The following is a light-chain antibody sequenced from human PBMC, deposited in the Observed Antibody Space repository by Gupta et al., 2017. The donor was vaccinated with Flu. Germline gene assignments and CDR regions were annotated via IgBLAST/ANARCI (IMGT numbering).Light chain of an antibody. CDR3: QQYINWPPLYT. CDR1: QRVSRN. J-gene: IGKJ2*01. V-gene: IGKV3-15*01. CDR2: GAS. Sequence: EIVMTQSPATLSVSPGERATLSCRASQRVSRNLAWYQQKPGQAPRRLIYGASTRATGIPARFSGSGSGTEFTLTISSLQSEDFAAYYCQQYINWPPLYTFGQGTKLEIK.